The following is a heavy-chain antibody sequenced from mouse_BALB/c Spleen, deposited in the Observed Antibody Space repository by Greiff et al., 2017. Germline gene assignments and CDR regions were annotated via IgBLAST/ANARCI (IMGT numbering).Heavy chain of an antibody. J-gene: IGHJ3*01. Sequence: EVMLVESGGGLVKPGGSLKLSCAASGFTFSSYAMSWVRQSPEKRLEWVAEISSGGSYTYYPDTVTGRFTISRDNAKNTLYLEMSSLRSEDTAMYYCARGNYGNPFAYWGQGTLVTVSA. CDR3: ARGNYGNPFAY. D-gene: IGHD2-1*01. CDR2: ISSGGSYT. CDR1: GFTFSSYA. V-gene: IGHV5-9-4*01.